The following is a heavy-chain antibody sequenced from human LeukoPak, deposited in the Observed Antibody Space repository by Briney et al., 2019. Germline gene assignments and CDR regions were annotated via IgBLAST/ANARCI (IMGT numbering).Heavy chain of an antibody. CDR2: ISYDGVNI. CDR1: GLTFITSA. D-gene: IGHD3-22*01. V-gene: IGHV3-30*04. Sequence: PGRSLRLSCAASGLTFITSAMHWVRQGPGKGLEWVAVISYDGVNIYYADSVKGRFTISRDNSENTLYLQMHSLRAEDTAVYYCARPITTYYYDSSGPFEYWGQGTLVTVSS. J-gene: IGHJ4*02. CDR3: ARPITTYYYDSSGPFEY.